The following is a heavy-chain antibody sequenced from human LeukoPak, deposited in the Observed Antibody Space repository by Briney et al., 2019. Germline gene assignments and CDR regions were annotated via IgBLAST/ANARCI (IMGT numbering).Heavy chain of an antibody. CDR2: ISAYNGNT. D-gene: IGHD3-3*01. J-gene: IGHJ6*03. V-gene: IGHV1-18*01. CDR3: ARSANYDFWSGYYRYYYYYMDV. Sequence: GASVKVSCKASGYTFTSYGISWVRQAPGQGLEWMGWISAYNGNTNYAQKLQGRVTMTPDTSTSTAYMELRSLRSDDTAVYYCARSANYDFWSGYYRYYYYYMDVWGKGTTVTVSS. CDR1: GYTFTSYG.